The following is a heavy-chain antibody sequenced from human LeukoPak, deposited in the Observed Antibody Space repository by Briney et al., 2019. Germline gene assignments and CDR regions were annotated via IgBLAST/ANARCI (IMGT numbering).Heavy chain of an antibody. J-gene: IGHJ4*02. CDR3: AKVEGPGYSSGWYGVWFDY. V-gene: IGHV3-30*18. CDR2: ISYDGSNK. D-gene: IGHD6-19*01. Sequence: GRSLRLSCAASGFTFSSYGMHWVRQAPGKGLEWVAVISYDGSNKYYADSVKGRFTISRDNSRNTPYLQMNSLRAEDTAVYYCAKVEGPGYSSGWYGVWFDYWGQGTLVTVSS. CDR1: GFTFSSYG.